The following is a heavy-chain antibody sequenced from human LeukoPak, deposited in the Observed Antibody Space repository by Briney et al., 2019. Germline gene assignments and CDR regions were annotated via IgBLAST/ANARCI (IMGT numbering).Heavy chain of an antibody. CDR1: GYTFTSYY. Sequence: ASVKVSCKASGYTFTSYYMHWVRQAPGQGLEWMGLINPSGGSTSYAQKFQGRVTMTRDTSTSAVYMELSSLRSEDTAVYYCARVGYCSSTSCYGGDHYMDVWGKGTTVTVSS. D-gene: IGHD2-2*01. CDR3: ARVGYCSSTSCYGGDHYMDV. V-gene: IGHV1-46*01. CDR2: INPSGGST. J-gene: IGHJ6*03.